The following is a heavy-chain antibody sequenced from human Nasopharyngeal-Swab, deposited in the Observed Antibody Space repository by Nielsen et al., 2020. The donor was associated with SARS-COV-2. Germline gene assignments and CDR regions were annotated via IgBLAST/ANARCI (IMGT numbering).Heavy chain of an antibody. D-gene: IGHD6-13*01. CDR2: INPDTGGT. CDR1: GYTFMDFK. V-gene: IGHV1-2*04. Sequence: ASVKVSCKASGYTFMDFKMHWVRQAPGQGLEWMGWINPDTGGTTYAQRFQGWVTMIRDTSISTFYMDLNRLKSDDMAVYYCARLGAAGDFDYWGQGTLVTVSS. CDR3: ARLGAAGDFDY. J-gene: IGHJ4*02.